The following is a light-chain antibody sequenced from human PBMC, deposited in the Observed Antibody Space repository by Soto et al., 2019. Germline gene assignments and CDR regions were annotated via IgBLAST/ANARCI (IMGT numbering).Light chain of an antibody. CDR1: SSNLGAGYD. CDR3: QSYDSSLSAYV. CDR2: GNI. V-gene: IGLV1-40*01. Sequence: QSVLTQPPSVSGAPGQRVTISCTGSSSNLGAGYDVHWYQVIPGTAPKLLIYGNINRPSGVPDRFSGSKSATSASLAIAGLQAEDEADYYCQSYDSSLSAYVFGAGTKVTVL. J-gene: IGLJ1*01.